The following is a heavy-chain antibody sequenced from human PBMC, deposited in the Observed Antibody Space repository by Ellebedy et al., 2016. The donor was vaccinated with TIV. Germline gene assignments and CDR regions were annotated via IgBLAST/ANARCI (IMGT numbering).Heavy chain of an antibody. J-gene: IGHJ3*02. CDR2: IKQDGSEK. Sequence: GESLKISCAASRFTFSSYWMSRVRQAPGKGLEWVANIKQDGSEKYYVDSVKGRFTISRNNAKNSLYLHLNSLRAEDTAMYYCATDGSYGDYLSPPHAFVIWGQGTMVTVSS. V-gene: IGHV3-7*01. CDR3: ATDGSYGDYLSPPHAFVI. D-gene: IGHD4-17*01. CDR1: RFTFSSYW.